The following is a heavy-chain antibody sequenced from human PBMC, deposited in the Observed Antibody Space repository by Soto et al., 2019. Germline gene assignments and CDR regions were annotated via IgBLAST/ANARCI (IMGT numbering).Heavy chain of an antibody. Sequence: ASVKVSCKASGYTFNMYGIHWVRQAPGQSPEWMGWINAGNGNTKYSQSLQDRVAISRDTSASAAYMELFSLRSEDTAVYYCARAEYGDVEYFQHWGQGTLVTVSS. CDR1: GYTFNMYG. CDR3: ARAEYGDVEYFQH. V-gene: IGHV1-3*01. D-gene: IGHD4-17*01. CDR2: INAGNGNT. J-gene: IGHJ1*01.